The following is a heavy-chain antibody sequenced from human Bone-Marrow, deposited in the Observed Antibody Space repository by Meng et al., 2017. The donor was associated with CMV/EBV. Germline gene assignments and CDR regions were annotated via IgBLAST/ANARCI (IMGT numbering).Heavy chain of an antibody. J-gene: IGHJ4*02. D-gene: IGHD7-27*01. CDR2: INTDGSFT. V-gene: IGHV3-74*03. CDR1: GFTFSNYW. CDR3: GRDLTGERDQ. Sequence: EVQIVECGGGLVQPGGSLRLSCADSGFTFSNYWMHWVRQGPGEGLVWVSRINTDGSFTSYADSVKGRFTISRDNAKNTLYLQMNSLRVDDSAVYYCGRDLTGERDQWGQGTLVTVSS.